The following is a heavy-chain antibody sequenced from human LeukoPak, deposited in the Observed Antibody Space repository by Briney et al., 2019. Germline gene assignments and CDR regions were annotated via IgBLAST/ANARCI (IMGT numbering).Heavy chain of an antibody. CDR1: GGSISSSSYY. J-gene: IGHJ2*01. Sequence: SETLSLTCTVSGGSISSSSYYWGWIRQPPGTGLEWIETIYYTGSTYYNPSLKSRVTISVDTSKNQFSLKLSSVTAADTAVYYCARTWVSSGPNFNRYFDLWGRGTLVTVSS. CDR2: IYYTGST. D-gene: IGHD4/OR15-4a*01. CDR3: ARTWVSSGPNFNRYFDL. V-gene: IGHV4-39*01.